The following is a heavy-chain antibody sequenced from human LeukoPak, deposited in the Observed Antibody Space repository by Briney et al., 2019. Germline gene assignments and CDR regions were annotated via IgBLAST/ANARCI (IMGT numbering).Heavy chain of an antibody. V-gene: IGHV3-64*01. CDR2: ISSNGGST. D-gene: IGHD3-10*01. J-gene: IGHJ4*02. CDR3: AKDPIWFGELSLRFDY. CDR1: GFTFSSYA. Sequence: PGGSLRLSCAASGFTFSSYAMHWVRQAPGKGLEYVSAISSNGGSTYYANSVKGRFTISRDNSKNTLYLQMNSLRAEDTAVYYCAKDPIWFGELSLRFDYWGQGTLVTVSS.